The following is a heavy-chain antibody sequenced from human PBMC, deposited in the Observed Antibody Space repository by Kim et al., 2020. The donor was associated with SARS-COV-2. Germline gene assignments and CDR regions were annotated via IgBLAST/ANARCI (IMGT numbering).Heavy chain of an antibody. CDR3: ERPRLDTTVDCQNDFDC. D-gene: IGHD4-4*01. CDR1: GFTFSTYY. Sequence: GGSLRLSCAASGFTFSTYYMNWVRQAPGKGLEWVLLVSRTSTYMYYADSLKGRYTISRDNAKNSLYLHMASMRAEDTAVYYCERPRLDTTVDCQNDFDCWGQGTLVTVSS. CDR2: VSRTSTYM. V-gene: IGHV3-21*01. J-gene: IGHJ4*02.